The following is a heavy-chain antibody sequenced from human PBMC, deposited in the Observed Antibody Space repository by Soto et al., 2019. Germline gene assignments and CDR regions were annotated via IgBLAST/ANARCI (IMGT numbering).Heavy chain of an antibody. Sequence: EVPLVESGGGLVKPGGSLRLSCAASGFTFSSYSMNWVRQAPGKGLEWVSSISSSSSYIYYADSVKGRFTISRDNAKNSLYLQMNSLSAEDTAVYYCAREGVQHGSGPYYYYGMDVWGQGTTVTVSS. CDR3: AREGVQHGSGPYYYYGMDV. V-gene: IGHV3-21*01. CDR2: ISSSSSYI. J-gene: IGHJ6*02. CDR1: GFTFSSYS. D-gene: IGHD3-10*01.